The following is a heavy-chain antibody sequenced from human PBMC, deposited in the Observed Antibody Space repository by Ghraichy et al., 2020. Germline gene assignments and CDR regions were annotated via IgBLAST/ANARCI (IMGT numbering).Heavy chain of an antibody. CDR2: TRNKANRYIT. Sequence: GGSLRLSCATSGFTFSDHFRDWVRQAPGKGLEWVGRTRNKANRYITDYAASVKGRFIVSRDDSKNSVYLQMNSLKTDDTAVYYCARAYSGSYDYWGQGTLVTVSS. J-gene: IGHJ4*02. CDR1: GFTFSDHF. V-gene: IGHV3-72*01. D-gene: IGHD1-26*01. CDR3: ARAYSGSYDY.